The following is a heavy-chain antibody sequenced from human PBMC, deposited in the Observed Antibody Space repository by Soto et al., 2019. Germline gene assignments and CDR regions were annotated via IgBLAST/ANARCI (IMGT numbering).Heavy chain of an antibody. J-gene: IGHJ3*01. Sequence: QVQLQQWGAGLVKPSGTLSLICAVSGGSLSGNCWSWVRQTPGKGPEWIGEITHSGTTNYNPSLMTRVSLSLVMSKYLFSLDLNAVTSAATAVYYCPRLATGTIIKHGVRRHFEVWGQGTMVSVSS. CDR2: ITHSGTT. D-gene: IGHD2-8*01. V-gene: IGHV4-34*01. CDR1: GGSLSGNC. CDR3: PRLATGTIIKHGVRRHFEV.